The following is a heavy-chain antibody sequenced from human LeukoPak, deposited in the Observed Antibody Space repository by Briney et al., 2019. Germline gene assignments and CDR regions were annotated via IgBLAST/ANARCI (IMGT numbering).Heavy chain of an antibody. J-gene: IGHJ4*02. CDR3: ARSYYGDYEDF. CDR2: INSDGSST. Sequence: PGGSLRLSCAASGFTSSTYWIHRVRQAPGKGLMWVSRINSDGSSTSYADSVKGRFTISRDNAKNTVYLHMNSLKVEDTAVYYCARSYYGDYEDFWGQGTLVAVSS. CDR1: GFTSSTYW. D-gene: IGHD4-17*01. V-gene: IGHV3-74*01.